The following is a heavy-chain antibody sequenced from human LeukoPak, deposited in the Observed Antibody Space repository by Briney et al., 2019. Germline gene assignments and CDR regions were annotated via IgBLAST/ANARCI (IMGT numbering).Heavy chain of an antibody. V-gene: IGHV1-69*06. CDR1: GGTFSSYA. Sequence: SVKVSCKASGGTFSSYAISWVRQAPGQGLEWMGGIIPIFGTANYAQKFQGRVTITADKSTSTAYMELSSLRSEDTAVYYCARHNGIGPPIDYWGQGTLVTVSS. CDR2: IIPIFGTA. CDR3: ARHNGIGPPIDY. J-gene: IGHJ4*02. D-gene: IGHD1-1*01.